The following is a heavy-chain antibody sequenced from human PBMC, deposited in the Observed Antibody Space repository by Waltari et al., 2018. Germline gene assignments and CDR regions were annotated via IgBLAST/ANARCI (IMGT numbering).Heavy chain of an antibody. J-gene: IGHJ4*02. CDR3: ARDLGYSSKDYDSSGLDY. Sequence: QVQLVQSGAEVKKPGASVKVSCKASGYTFTGYYMHWVRQAPGQGLEWMGRINPNSGGTNYAQKFQGRVTMTRDTSISTAYMELSRLRSDDTAVYYCARDLGYSSKDYDSSGLDYWGQGTLVTVSS. D-gene: IGHD3-22*01. CDR1: GYTFTGYY. CDR2: INPNSGGT. V-gene: IGHV1-2*06.